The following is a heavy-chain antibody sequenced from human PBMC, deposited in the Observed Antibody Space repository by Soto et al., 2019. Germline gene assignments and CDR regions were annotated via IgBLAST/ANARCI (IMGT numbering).Heavy chain of an antibody. J-gene: IGHJ5*02. D-gene: IGHD3-16*01. CDR2: ISWNSGSI. V-gene: IGHV3-9*01. CDR1: GFTFDDYA. CDR3: AKASYDYIWGSDLNWFDP. Sequence: GGSLRLSCAASGFTFDDYAMHWVRQAPGKGLKWVSGISWNSGSIGYADSVKGRFTISRDNAKNSLYLQMNSLRAEDTALYYCAKASYDYIWGSDLNWFDPWGQGTLVTVSS.